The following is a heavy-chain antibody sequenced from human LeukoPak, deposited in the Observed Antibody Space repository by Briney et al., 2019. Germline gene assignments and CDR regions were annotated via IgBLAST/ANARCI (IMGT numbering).Heavy chain of an antibody. CDR1: GFTSSSYA. Sequence: GRSLRLSCAASGFTSSSYAMHWVRQAPGKGLEWVAVISYDGSNKYYADSVKGRFTISRDNSKNTLYLQMNSLRAEDTAVYYCARERSSWSLDYWGQGTLVTVSS. CDR3: ARERSSWSLDY. D-gene: IGHD3-3*01. V-gene: IGHV3-30-3*01. CDR2: ISYDGSNK. J-gene: IGHJ4*02.